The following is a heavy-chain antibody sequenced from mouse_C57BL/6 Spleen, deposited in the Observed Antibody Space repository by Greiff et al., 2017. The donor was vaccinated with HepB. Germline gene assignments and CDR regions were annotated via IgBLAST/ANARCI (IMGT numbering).Heavy chain of an antibody. J-gene: IGHJ3*01. V-gene: IGHV14-1*01. CDR3: TTTIYYGNYVWFAY. CDR1: GFNIKDYY. D-gene: IGHD2-1*01. CDR2: IDPEDGDT. Sequence: LVESGAELVRPGASVKLSCTASGFNIKDYYMHWVKQRPEQGLEWIGRIDPEDGDTEYATKFQGKATMTADTSSNTAYLQLSSLTSEDTAVYYCTTTIYYGNYVWFAYWGQGTLVTVSA.